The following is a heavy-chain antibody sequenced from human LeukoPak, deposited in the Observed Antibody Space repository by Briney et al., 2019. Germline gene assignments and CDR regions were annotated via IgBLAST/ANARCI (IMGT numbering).Heavy chain of an antibody. CDR1: GGSISSSSYY. CDR3: ARHGRSSSWFRFQYFQH. Sequence: SETLSLPCTVSGGSISSSSYYWGWMRQPPGKGLEWIGSIYYSGSTYYNPSLKSRVTISVDTSKNQFSLKLSSVTAADTAVYYCARHGRSSSWFRFQYFQHWGQGTLVTVSS. V-gene: IGHV4-39*01. D-gene: IGHD6-13*01. J-gene: IGHJ1*01. CDR2: IYYSGST.